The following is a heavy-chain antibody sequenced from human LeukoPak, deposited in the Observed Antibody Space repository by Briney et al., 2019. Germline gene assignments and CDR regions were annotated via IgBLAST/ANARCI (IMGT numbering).Heavy chain of an antibody. Sequence: PGGSLRLSCAASGFTFSDYCMCWIRQAPGKGLEWVPYISSGGSTIYYADSVKGRFTISRDNAKNSLYLQMNSLRAEDTAVYYCARHLVVATYDYWGQGTLVTVSS. V-gene: IGHV3-11*01. CDR2: ISSGGSTI. CDR3: ARHLVVATYDY. J-gene: IGHJ4*02. D-gene: IGHD2-21*01. CDR1: GFTFSDYC.